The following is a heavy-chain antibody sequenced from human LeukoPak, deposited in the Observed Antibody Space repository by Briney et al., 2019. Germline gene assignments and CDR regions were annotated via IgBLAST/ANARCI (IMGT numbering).Heavy chain of an antibody. V-gene: IGHV4-4*07. CDR2: IYTSGST. Sequence: SETLSLTCTVSGGSISSYYWSWIRQPAGKGLEWIGRIYTSGSTSYNPSLMSRVTMSVDTSKNEFSLQLSSVTAADTDVYYCAREGWVGAAYYFDYWGQGTLVTVSS. CDR3: AREGWVGAAYYFDY. D-gene: IGHD2-15*01. J-gene: IGHJ4*02. CDR1: GGSISSYY.